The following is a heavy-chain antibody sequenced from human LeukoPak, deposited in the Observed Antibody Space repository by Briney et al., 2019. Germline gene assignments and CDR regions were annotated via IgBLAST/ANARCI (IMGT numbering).Heavy chain of an antibody. CDR1: GFTFSSYA. CDR2: ISGSGGST. J-gene: IGHJ4*02. Sequence: GGSLRLSCAGSGFTFSSYAMSWVRQAPGKGLEWVSAISGSGGSTYYADSVKGRFTISRDNSKNTLYLQMNSLRAEDTAVYYCAKDETGNYYDSSGYPSYFDYWGQGTLVTVSS. CDR3: AKDETGNYYDSSGYPSYFDY. V-gene: IGHV3-23*01. D-gene: IGHD3-22*01.